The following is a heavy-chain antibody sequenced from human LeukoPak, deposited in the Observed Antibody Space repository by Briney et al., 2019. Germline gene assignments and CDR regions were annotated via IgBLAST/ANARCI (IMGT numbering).Heavy chain of an antibody. D-gene: IGHD3-9*01. V-gene: IGHV3-74*01. J-gene: IGHJ6*02. Sequence: PGGSLRLSCAASGFTFSSYWMHWVRQAPGKGLVWVSRINSDGSSTSYADSVKGRFTISRDNAKNTLYLQMNSLRAEDTAVYYCARDKCDILTGYGMDVWGQGTTVTVSS. CDR3: ARDKCDILTGYGMDV. CDR1: GFTFSSYW. CDR2: INSDGSST.